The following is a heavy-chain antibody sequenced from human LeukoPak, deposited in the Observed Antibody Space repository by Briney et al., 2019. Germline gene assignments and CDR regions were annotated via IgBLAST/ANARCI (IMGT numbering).Heavy chain of an antibody. CDR2: ISSSSSYI. CDR1: GFTFSSYS. CDR3: ARDAVAGTKIFDY. J-gene: IGHJ4*02. V-gene: IGHV3-21*01. D-gene: IGHD6-19*01. Sequence: GGSLGLSCAASGFTFSSYSMNWVRQAPGKGLEWVSSISSSSSYIYYADSVKGRFTISRDNAKNSLYLQMNSLRAEDTAVYYCARDAVAGTKIFDYWGQGTLVTVSS.